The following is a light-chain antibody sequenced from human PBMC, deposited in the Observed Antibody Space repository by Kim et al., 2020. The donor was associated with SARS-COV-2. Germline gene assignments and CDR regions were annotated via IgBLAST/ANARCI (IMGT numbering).Light chain of an antibody. CDR1: KLGDKY. Sequence: VSPGQTASITCSGDKLGDKYACWYQQKPGQSPVLVIYQDSKRPSGIPERFSGSNSGNTATLTISGTQAMDEADYYCEAWDSSTAWVFGGGTQLTIL. CDR2: QDS. J-gene: IGLJ3*02. CDR3: EAWDSSTAWV. V-gene: IGLV3-1*01.